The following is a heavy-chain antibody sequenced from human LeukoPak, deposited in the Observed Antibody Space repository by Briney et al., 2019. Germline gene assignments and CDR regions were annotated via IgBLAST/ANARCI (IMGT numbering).Heavy chain of an antibody. D-gene: IGHD6-25*01. CDR1: GFTFSTYA. CDR3: AKGITAESLFDY. CDR2: ISGSGYYT. J-gene: IGHJ4*02. Sequence: QTGGSLRLSCAASGFTFSTYAMSWVRQAPGKGLEWVSAISGSGYYTYYADSAKGRFTISRDNSKNTLYLQMNSLRAEDTAEYYCAKGITAESLFDYWGQGTLVIVSS. V-gene: IGHV3-23*01.